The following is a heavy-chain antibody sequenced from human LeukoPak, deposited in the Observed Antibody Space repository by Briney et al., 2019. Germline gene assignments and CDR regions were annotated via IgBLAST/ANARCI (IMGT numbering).Heavy chain of an antibody. CDR3: AKSKLGPSQGY. CDR2: ISYDGSNK. D-gene: IGHD7-27*01. J-gene: IGHJ4*02. CDR1: GFTFSSYG. Sequence: GGSLRLSCAASGFTFSSYGMHWVRQAPGKGLEWVAVISYDGSNKYYADSVKGRFTISRDNSKNTLYLQMNSLRAGDTAVYYCAKSKLGPSQGYWGQGTLVTVSS. V-gene: IGHV3-30*18.